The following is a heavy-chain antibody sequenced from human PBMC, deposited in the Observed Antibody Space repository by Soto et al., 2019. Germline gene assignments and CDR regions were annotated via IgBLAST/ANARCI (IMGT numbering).Heavy chain of an antibody. Sequence: QVQLVESGGGAVQPGRSLRLSCAASGFTFSTSGMDWVRQAPGKGLEWVAVIWYDGSTKYYADSVKGRFTISRDNSENTLYLQMNSLRAEDTAVYYCARGVYSSGWYMDYWGQGTLVTVSS. CDR1: GFTFSTSG. V-gene: IGHV3-33*01. J-gene: IGHJ4*02. CDR3: ARGVYSSGWYMDY. D-gene: IGHD6-19*01. CDR2: IWYDGSTK.